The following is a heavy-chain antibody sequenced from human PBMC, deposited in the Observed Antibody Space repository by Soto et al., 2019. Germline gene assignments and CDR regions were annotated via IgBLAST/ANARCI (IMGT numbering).Heavy chain of an antibody. Sequence: EVQLVESGGTLVQPGGSLRLSCAASTFTFNTYWMHWVRQAPGKGLVWVSRINSDGTKTTYADSVKGRFTISRDNAKNTLYLQMNSLRAEDTAMYYCATVATNSYNWVDPWGQGTLVTVSS. CDR1: TFTFNTYW. CDR3: ATVATNSYNWVDP. CDR2: INSDGTKT. D-gene: IGHD5-12*01. V-gene: IGHV3-74*03. J-gene: IGHJ5*02.